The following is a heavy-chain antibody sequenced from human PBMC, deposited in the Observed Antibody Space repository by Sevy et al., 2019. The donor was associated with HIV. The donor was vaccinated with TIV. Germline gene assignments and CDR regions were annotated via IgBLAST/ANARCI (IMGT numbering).Heavy chain of an antibody. Sequence: ASVKVSCKVSGYTLTELSMHWVRQAPGKGLEWMGGFDPEDGETIYAQKFQGRVTMTEDTSTDTAYMELSSLRSEDTAVYYRATLIYYGSGSYAYYYYGMDVWGQGTTVTVSS. V-gene: IGHV1-24*01. CDR3: ATLIYYGSGSYAYYYYGMDV. CDR2: FDPEDGET. J-gene: IGHJ6*02. CDR1: GYTLTELS. D-gene: IGHD3-10*01.